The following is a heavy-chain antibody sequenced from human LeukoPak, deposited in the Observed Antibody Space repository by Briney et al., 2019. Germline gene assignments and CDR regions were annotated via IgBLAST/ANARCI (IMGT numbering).Heavy chain of an antibody. CDR3: ARRYSSSSYFDY. CDR1: GFTFSSYS. CDR2: ISSSSSYI. V-gene: IGHV3-21*01. D-gene: IGHD6-6*01. J-gene: IGHJ4*02. Sequence: GGSLRLSCAASGFTFSSYSKNWVRQAPGKGLEWVSSISSSSSYIYYADSVKGRFTISRDNAKNSLYLQMNSLRAEDTAVYYCARRYSSSSYFDYWGQGTLVTVSS.